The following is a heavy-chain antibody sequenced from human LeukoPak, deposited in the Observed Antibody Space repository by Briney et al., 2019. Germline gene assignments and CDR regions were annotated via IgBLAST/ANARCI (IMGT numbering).Heavy chain of an antibody. CDR1: GSTFSSYA. D-gene: IGHD3-10*01. J-gene: IGHJ5*02. CDR2: ISGSGGST. Sequence: PGGSLRLSCAASGSTFSSYAMSWVCQAPGKGLEWVSAISGSGGSTYYADSVKGRFTISRDNSKNTLYLQMNSLRAEDTAVYYCAKDGNTYYYGSGSYFWFDPWGQGTLVTVSS. V-gene: IGHV3-23*01. CDR3: AKDGNTYYYGSGSYFWFDP.